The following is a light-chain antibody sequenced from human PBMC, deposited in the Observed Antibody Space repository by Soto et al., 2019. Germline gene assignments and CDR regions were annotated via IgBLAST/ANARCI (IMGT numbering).Light chain of an antibody. CDR3: SSYTSSSIDYV. V-gene: IGLV2-14*01. J-gene: IGLJ1*01. CDR1: SSDVSAYNY. CDR2: EVS. Sequence: QSALTQPASVSGSPGQSITISCTGTSSDVSAYNYVSWYQQHPGKAPKLMIYEVSNRPSGVSNRFSGSMSGNTASLTISGLQAEDEADYYCSSYTSSSIDYVFGTGTKLTVL.